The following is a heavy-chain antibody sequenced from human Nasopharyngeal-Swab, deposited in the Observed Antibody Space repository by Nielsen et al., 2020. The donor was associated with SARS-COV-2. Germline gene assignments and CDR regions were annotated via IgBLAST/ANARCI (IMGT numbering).Heavy chain of an antibody. CDR1: GYTFGTSW. J-gene: IGHJ3*01. CDR2: IYPGDSDT. Sequence: GESLKISCKGSGYTFGTSWIGWVRQMPGKGLEWVGSIYPGDSDTRYSPSFQGQVTISADKSTSYTYLQWSRLEASDTAMYYCARQMDHDDIRTAFDVWGQGTMVTASS. CDR3: ARQMDHDDIRTAFDV. V-gene: IGHV5-51*01. D-gene: IGHD1-14*01.